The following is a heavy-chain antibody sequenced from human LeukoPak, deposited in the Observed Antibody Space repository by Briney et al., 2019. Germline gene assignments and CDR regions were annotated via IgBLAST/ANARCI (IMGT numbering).Heavy chain of an antibody. CDR3: ARVAGTYYYYGMDV. CDR2: IYTSGST. Sequence: SETLSLTCTVSGXSISSYYWSWIRQPAGKGLEWIGRIYTSGSTNYNPSLKSRVTMSVDTSKTQFSLKLSSVTAADTAVYYCARVAGTYYYYGMDVWGQGTTVTVSS. V-gene: IGHV4-4*07. J-gene: IGHJ6*02. CDR1: GXSISSYY. D-gene: IGHD2-15*01.